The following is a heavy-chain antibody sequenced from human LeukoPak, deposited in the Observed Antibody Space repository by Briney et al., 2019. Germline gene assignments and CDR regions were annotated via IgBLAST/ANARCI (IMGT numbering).Heavy chain of an antibody. D-gene: IGHD3-10*01. Sequence: SVKVSCKASGGTFSSYAFSWVRQAPGQGLEWMGGIIPLLGTANYAQKFQGRVTITADTSSSTVYMELRSLRSEDTAVYYCARGYRWFGELLGYWGQGTLVTVSS. CDR1: GGTFSSYA. CDR2: IIPLLGTA. J-gene: IGHJ4*02. V-gene: IGHV1-69*06. CDR3: ARGYRWFGELLGY.